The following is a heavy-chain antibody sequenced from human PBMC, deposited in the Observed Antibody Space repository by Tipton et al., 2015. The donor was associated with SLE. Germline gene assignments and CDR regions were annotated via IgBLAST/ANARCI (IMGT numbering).Heavy chain of an antibody. CDR2: IYASGST. CDR1: GYSISIAYY. J-gene: IGHJ6*02. CDR3: ARGPRSIAAWYYYGMDV. Sequence: TLSLTCTVSGYSISIAYYWGWIRQPAGKGLEWIGRIYASGSTNYNPSLKSRLTISVDTSKNQFSLNLSSVTAADTAVYYCARGPRSIAAWYYYGMDVWGQGTTVTVSS. V-gene: IGHV4-61*02. D-gene: IGHD6-6*01.